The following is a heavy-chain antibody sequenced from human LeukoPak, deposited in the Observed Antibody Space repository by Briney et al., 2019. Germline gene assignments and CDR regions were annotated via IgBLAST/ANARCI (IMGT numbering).Heavy chain of an antibody. V-gene: IGHV3-33*06. J-gene: IGHJ4*02. CDR3: AKDFAQRVGAFDY. D-gene: IGHD1-26*01. Sequence: PGGSLRLSCAASGVTFSSYGMHWVRQAPGKGLEWVAVIWYDGSNKYYADSVKGRFTISRDNSKNTLYLQMNSLRAEDTAVYYCAKDFAQRVGAFDYWGQGTLVTVSS. CDR2: IWYDGSNK. CDR1: GVTFSSYG.